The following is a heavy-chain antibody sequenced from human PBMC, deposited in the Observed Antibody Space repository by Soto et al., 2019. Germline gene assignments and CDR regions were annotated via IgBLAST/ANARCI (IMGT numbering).Heavy chain of an antibody. Sequence: PSQTLSVTCAITRSSVSSNSAGWSCVRQSPSRGLEWLGRTYYRSKWYYEYAVSVRGRITINPDTSKNQYSLQLNSVTPEDTAVYFCARGEQYSGRIFDYWGQGTMFTVSS. D-gene: IGHD1-26*01. CDR1: RSSVSSNSAG. J-gene: IGHJ4*01. V-gene: IGHV6-1*01. CDR2: TYYRSKWYY. CDR3: ARGEQYSGRIFDY.